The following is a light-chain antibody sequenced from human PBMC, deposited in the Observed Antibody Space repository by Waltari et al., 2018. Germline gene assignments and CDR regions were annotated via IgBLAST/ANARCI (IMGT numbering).Light chain of an antibody. CDR1: SGHSSNV. J-gene: IGLJ3*02. V-gene: IGLV4-69*01. Sequence: QLVLTQSPSASASLGASVKLTCTLSSGHSSNVIAWLQQQPEKGPRYLMKVNSDGSHSKGDEIPDRFSGSSSGAGRYLTIASRQSEDEADYYCQTGGHGTWVFGGGTKLTVL. CDR3: QTGGHGTWV. CDR2: VNSDGSH.